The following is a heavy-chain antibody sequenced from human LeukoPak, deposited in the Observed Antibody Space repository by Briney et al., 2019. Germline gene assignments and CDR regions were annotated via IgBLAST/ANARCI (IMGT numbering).Heavy chain of an antibody. CDR2: IYISGRT. CDR3: ATHENPLWPFEH. Sequence: PSQTLSLTCTVSGGSISNGDYNWNWIRQPAGKGLESIGRIYISGRTDYNPSLKSRVTISVDTSKNQFSLRLSSVTAADTAVYYCATHENPLWPFEHWGQGTLVTVSS. CDR1: GGSISNGDYN. V-gene: IGHV4-61*02. J-gene: IGHJ1*01. D-gene: IGHD3-16*01.